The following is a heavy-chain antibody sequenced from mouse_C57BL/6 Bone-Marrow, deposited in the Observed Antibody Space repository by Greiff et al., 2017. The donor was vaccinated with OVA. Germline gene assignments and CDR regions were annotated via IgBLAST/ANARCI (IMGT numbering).Heavy chain of an antibody. J-gene: IGHJ2*01. Sequence: DVKLVESGGGLVQPGGSMKLSCVASGFTFSNYWMNWVRQSPEKGLEWVAQIRLKSDNYATHYAESVKGRFTISRDDSKSGVYLQMNNLRAEDTVIYYCTVATVVANFDYWGQGTTLTVSS. CDR3: TVATVVANFDY. CDR2: IRLKSDNYAT. D-gene: IGHD1-1*01. CDR1: GFTFSNYW. V-gene: IGHV6-3*01.